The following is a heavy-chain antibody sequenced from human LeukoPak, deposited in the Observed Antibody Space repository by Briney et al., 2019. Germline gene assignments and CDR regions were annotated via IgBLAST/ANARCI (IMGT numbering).Heavy chain of an antibody. V-gene: IGHV2-5*01. CDR2: IYWNDDK. Sequence: SGPTLVKPTQTLTLTCTFSGFSLSTSGVGVGWIRQPPGKALEWLALIYWNDDKRYSPSLKSRLTITKDTSKNQVVLTTTNMDPVDTATYYCAHSREDIVVVLAAIVTLNWFDPWGQGTLVTVSS. J-gene: IGHJ5*02. CDR3: AHSREDIVVVLAAIVTLNWFDP. D-gene: IGHD2-2*01. CDR1: GFSLSTSGVG.